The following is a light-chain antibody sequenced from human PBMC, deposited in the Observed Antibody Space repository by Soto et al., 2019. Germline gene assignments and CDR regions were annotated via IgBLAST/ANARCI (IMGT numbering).Light chain of an antibody. J-gene: IGKJ4*01. Sequence: EIVMTQSPATLSVSPGERVTLSCRASQSVSSNLAWYQQKPGQAPRLLIYGAFTRATGIPARFSGSGSGTEFTLTISSLQSEDLAVYYCQQYKNWPPLTFGGGIKVEIK. CDR1: QSVSSN. CDR2: GAF. V-gene: IGKV3-15*01. CDR3: QQYKNWPPLT.